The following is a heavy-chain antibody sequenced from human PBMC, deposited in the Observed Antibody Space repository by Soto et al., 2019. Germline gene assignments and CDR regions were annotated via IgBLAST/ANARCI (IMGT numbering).Heavy chain of an antibody. V-gene: IGHV4-31*03. J-gene: IGHJ5*02. D-gene: IGHD3-10*01. Sequence: SETLSLTCTVSGGSISSGGYYWSWIRQHPGKGLEWIGYIYYSGSTCYNPSLKSRVTISVDTSKNQFSLKLSSVTAADTAVYYCAREEVAYYGSGSYNWFDPWGQGTLVTVSS. CDR2: IYYSGST. CDR1: GGSISSGGYY. CDR3: AREEVAYYGSGSYNWFDP.